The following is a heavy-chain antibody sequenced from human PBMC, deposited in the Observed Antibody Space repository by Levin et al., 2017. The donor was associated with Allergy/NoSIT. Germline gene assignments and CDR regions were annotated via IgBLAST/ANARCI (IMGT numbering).Heavy chain of an antibody. CDR2: IYPGDSDT. J-gene: IGHJ6*02. V-gene: IGHV5-51*01. D-gene: IGHD6-13*01. CDR3: ARHVRVAAPRESYGMDV. CDR1: GYSFTSYW. Sequence: KVSCKGSGYSFTSYWIGWVRQMPGKGLEWMGIIYPGDSDTRYSPSFQGQVTISADKSISTAYLQWSSLKASDTAMYYCARHVRVAAPRESYGMDVWGQGTTVTVSS.